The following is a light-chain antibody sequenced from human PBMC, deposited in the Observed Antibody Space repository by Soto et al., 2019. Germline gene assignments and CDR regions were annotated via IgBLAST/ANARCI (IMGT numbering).Light chain of an antibody. CDR1: QSISSY. CDR2: DAS. V-gene: IGKV3-11*01. CDR3: QQGSDWLT. J-gene: IGKJ4*01. Sequence: EIALTQSPATLSLSPGDSATLSCRASQSISSYLSWYQQKPGQPPRLLIYDASNRATGIPSRFSGSGSGTDFTLTISSLEPDDFVIYYCQQGSDWLTFGGGTKVEIK.